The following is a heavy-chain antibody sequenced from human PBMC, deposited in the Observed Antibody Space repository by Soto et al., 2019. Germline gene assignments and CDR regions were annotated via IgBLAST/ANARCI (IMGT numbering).Heavy chain of an antibody. CDR1: GGSISSGGYY. V-gene: IGHV4-31*02. CDR2: IYYSGSP. J-gene: IGHJ4*02. CDR3: AVVVPARFDY. D-gene: IGHD2-2*01. Sequence: QVQLQESGPGLVKPSQTLSLTCTVSGGSISSGGYYWSWIRQHPGKGLEWIGYIYYSGSPYYNPSLKSRVTLSVDTSKNQFSIQLSSVTAADTAVYYCAVVVPARFDYWGQGTLVTVAS.